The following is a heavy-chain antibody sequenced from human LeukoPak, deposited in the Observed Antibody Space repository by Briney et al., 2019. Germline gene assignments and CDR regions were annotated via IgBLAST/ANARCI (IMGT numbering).Heavy chain of an antibody. CDR2: INHSGST. CDR1: GGSFSGYY. J-gene: IGHJ4*02. D-gene: IGHD1-1*01. Sequence: SETLSLTCAVYGGSFSGYYWSWIRQPPGRGLEWIGEINHSGSTNYNPSLKSRVTISVDTSKNQFSLKLSSVTAADTAVYYCARGTGQAEYFDYWGQGTLVTVSS. CDR3: ARGTGQAEYFDY. V-gene: IGHV4-34*01.